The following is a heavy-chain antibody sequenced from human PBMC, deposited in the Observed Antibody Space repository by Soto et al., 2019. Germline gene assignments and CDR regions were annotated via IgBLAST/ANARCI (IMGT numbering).Heavy chain of an antibody. Sequence: GGSLRLSCAASGFTFSSYGMHWVRQAPGKGLEWVAVISYDGSNKYYADSVKGRFTISRDNSKNTLYLQMNSLRAEDTAGYYCAKPLPQYSSSSLFDYWGQGTLVTVSS. CDR3: AKPLPQYSSSSLFDY. CDR1: GFTFSSYG. D-gene: IGHD6-6*01. J-gene: IGHJ4*02. CDR2: ISYDGSNK. V-gene: IGHV3-30*18.